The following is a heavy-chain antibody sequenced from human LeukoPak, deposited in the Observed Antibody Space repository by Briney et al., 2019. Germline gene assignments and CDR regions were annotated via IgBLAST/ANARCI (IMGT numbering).Heavy chain of an antibody. Sequence: GGSLRLSCAVSGFSFTNFWMSWVRQAPGRGLEWVANIHPEGNGKYHVESVKGRFTISRDNTKNLLFLQMNGLRVEDTAVYYCARGDAFSGDHWGQGTLVTVSS. V-gene: IGHV3-7*04. J-gene: IGHJ4*02. CDR2: IHPEGNGK. CDR3: ARGDAFSGDH. CDR1: GFSFTNFW.